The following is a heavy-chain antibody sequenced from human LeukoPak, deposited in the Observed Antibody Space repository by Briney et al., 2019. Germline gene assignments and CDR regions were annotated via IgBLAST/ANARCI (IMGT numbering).Heavy chain of an antibody. Sequence: GGSLRLSCAVSGFSFTNFWMSWVRQAPGRGLEWVANIHPEGNGKYHVESVKGRFTISRDNTKNLLFLQMNGLRVEDTAVYYCARGDAFSGDHWGQGTLVTVSS. V-gene: IGHV3-7*04. J-gene: IGHJ4*02. CDR2: IHPEGNGK. CDR3: ARGDAFSGDH. CDR1: GFSFTNFW.